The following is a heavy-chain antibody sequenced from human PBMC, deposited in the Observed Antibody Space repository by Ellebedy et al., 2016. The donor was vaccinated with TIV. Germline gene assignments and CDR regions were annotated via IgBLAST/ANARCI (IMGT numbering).Heavy chain of an antibody. CDR3: ARGGRDQWLIDY. V-gene: IGHV3-74*01. J-gene: IGHJ4*02. Sequence: GESLTISCAASGFTFRNYWIHWVRQAPGKGLVWLSRINRGGSSANYADSVKGRFRISRDNSKNTLYVQMNSLRAEDTAVYYCARGGRDQWLIDYWGQGTLVTVSS. D-gene: IGHD6-19*01. CDR1: GFTFRNYW. CDR2: INRGGSSA.